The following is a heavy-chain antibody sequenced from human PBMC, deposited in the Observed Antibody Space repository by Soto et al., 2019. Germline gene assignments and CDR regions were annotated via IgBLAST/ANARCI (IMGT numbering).Heavy chain of an antibody. CDR2: ISYDGSDK. D-gene: IGHD3-22*01. J-gene: IGHJ4*02. V-gene: IGHV3-30*18. Sequence: GGSLRLSCAASGFTFSSYGMHLVRQAPGKGLEWVAFISYDGSDKYYADSVKGRFTISRDNSKNTLYVQMNSLRAEDTAVYYCAKGALDYDSSGYYLDYWGQGTLVTVSS. CDR3: AKGALDYDSSGYYLDY. CDR1: GFTFSSYG.